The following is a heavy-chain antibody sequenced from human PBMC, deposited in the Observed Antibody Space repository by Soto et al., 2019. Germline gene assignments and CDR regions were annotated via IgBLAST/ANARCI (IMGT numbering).Heavy chain of an antibody. CDR2: TSGSGNSI. CDR3: AKDQDDYLPGPFDY. CDR1: GFTFSNYV. V-gene: IGHV3-23*01. J-gene: IGHJ4*02. D-gene: IGHD4-17*01. Sequence: GGSLRLSCAASGFTFSNYVMNWVRQAPGKGLEWVSSTSGSGNSIYYADSVKGRFTISRDNSKNTLYLQMNSLRAEDTAVYYCAKDQDDYLPGPFDYWGQGTLVTVSS.